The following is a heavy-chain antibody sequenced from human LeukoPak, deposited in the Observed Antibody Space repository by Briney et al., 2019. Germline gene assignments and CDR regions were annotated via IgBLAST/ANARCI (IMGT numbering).Heavy chain of an antibody. D-gene: IGHD1-7*01. CDR3: ARDKLELLFGMDV. CDR2: ISSSSSYI. V-gene: IGHV3-21*01. Sequence: PGGSLRLSCAASGFTFSSYSMNWVRQAPGKGLEWVSSISSSSSYIYYADSVKGRFTISRDNAKNSLYLQMNSLRAEDTAVYYCARDKLELLFGMDVWGQGTTVTVSS. J-gene: IGHJ6*02. CDR1: GFTFSSYS.